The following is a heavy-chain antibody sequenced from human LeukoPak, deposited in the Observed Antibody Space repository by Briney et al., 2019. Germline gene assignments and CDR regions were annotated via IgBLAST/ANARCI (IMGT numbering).Heavy chain of an antibody. CDR3: ARDRSITMVRGVMHPYHYYGMDV. V-gene: IGHV4-59*01. CDR1: GGSISSYY. Sequence: SETLSLTCTVSGGSISSYYWSWIRQPPGKGLEWIGYIYYSGSTNYNPSLKSRVTMSVDTSKNQFSLKLSSVTAADTAVYYCARDRSITMVRGVMHPYHYYGMDVWGQGTTVTVSS. CDR2: IYYSGST. D-gene: IGHD3-10*01. J-gene: IGHJ6*02.